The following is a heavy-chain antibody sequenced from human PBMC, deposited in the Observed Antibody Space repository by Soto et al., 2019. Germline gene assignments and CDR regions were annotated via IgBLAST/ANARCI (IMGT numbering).Heavy chain of an antibody. CDR1: GFTFSSYG. J-gene: IGHJ2*01. CDR3: AKERMETVTTLDGYFDL. CDR2: ISYDGSNK. D-gene: IGHD4-17*01. V-gene: IGHV3-30*18. Sequence: QVQLVESGGGVVQPGRSLRLSCAASGFTFSSYGMHWVRQAPGKGLEWVAVISYDGSNKYYADSVKGRFTISRDNSKNTLYLQMNSLRAEDTAVYYCAKERMETVTTLDGYFDLWGRGTLVTVSS.